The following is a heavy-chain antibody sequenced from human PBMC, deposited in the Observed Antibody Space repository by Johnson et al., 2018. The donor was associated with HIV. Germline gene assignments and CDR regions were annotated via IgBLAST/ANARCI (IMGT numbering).Heavy chain of an antibody. V-gene: IGHV3-30*02. CDR3: AKDRRQGGSNPDAFDI. Sequence: IQLVESGGGLVQPGGSLRLSCAASRFTFRRYAMHWVSQAPGKGLEWVSFIRFDGRDKYYADFVKGRFTVSRDNSKNTMYLEMNSLRSEDTAVYYCAKDRRQGGSNPDAFDIWGQGTLVTVSS. D-gene: IGHD1-26*01. CDR1: RFTFRRYA. CDR2: IRFDGRDK. J-gene: IGHJ3*02.